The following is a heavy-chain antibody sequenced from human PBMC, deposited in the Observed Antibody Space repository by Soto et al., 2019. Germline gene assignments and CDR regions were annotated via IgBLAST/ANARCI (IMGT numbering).Heavy chain of an antibody. CDR3: ARQPSNGQWYV. D-gene: IGHD6-19*01. CDR1: GYXFTNYL. V-gene: IGHV5-51*01. Sequence: EXLKISCKSSGYXFTNYLVVWVRQMPGKGLEWMAIIYPGDSDIRYNPSFQGQVTISADKSISTAYLQWNSLKASDTTMYYCARQPSNGQWYVWGPGTTVTVSS. CDR2: IYPGDSDI. J-gene: IGHJ6*02.